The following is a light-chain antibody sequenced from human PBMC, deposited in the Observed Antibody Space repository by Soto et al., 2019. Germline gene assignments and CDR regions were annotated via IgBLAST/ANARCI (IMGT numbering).Light chain of an antibody. CDR2: DVS. CDR3: SSYTTSNTRQIV. Sequence: QSALTQPASVSGSPGQPITISCTGTSSDVGGYNYVSWYQHHPGKAPKPMIFDVSNRPSGVSNRFSGSKSGNTASLTISGLQPEDEADYYCSSYTTSNTRQIVFGTGTKLTVL. V-gene: IGLV2-14*03. CDR1: SSDVGGYNY. J-gene: IGLJ1*01.